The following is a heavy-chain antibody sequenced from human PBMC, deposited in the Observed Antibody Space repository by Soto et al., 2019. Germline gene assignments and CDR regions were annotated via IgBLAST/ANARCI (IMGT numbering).Heavy chain of an antibody. CDR2: ISVSGGST. D-gene: IGHD3-22*01. V-gene: IGHV3-23*01. CDR1: AFTFSSYA. Sequence: GVSLRLSCSASAFTFSSYAMSGVGPAPGKGLEWVSAISVSGGSTYYADSVKGRFTISRDNSKNTLYLQMNSLRAEDTAVYYCATSTEITMIVPRDYWGQGTLVTVSS. J-gene: IGHJ4*02. CDR3: ATSTEITMIVPRDY.